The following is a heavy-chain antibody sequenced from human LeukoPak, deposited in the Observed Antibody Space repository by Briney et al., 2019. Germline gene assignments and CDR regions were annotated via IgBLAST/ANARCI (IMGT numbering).Heavy chain of an antibody. CDR3: ARDRGNSIVGADFDS. D-gene: IGHD1-26*01. CDR1: GFTFDDYG. Sequence: GGSLRLSCAASGFTFDDYGMSWVRQVPGKGLEWVAGITWNGVIIGYADSVKGRFTISRDNAKNSIYLQMNSLRVEDTAVYYCARDRGNSIVGADFDSWGQGTLVTVSS. J-gene: IGHJ4*02. V-gene: IGHV3-20*04. CDR2: ITWNGVII.